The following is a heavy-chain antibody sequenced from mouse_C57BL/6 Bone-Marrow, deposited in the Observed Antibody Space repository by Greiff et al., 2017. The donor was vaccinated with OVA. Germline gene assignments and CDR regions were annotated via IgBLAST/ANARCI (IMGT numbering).Heavy chain of an antibody. CDR2: ISSGGDYI. CDR1: GFTFSSYA. J-gene: IGHJ2*01. Sequence: EVQLMESGEGLVKPGGSLKLSCAASGFTFSSYAMSWVRQTPEKGLEWLAYISSGGDYIYYADTVKGRFTISRDNARNTLYLQMSSLKSEDTAMYYCTRGTVVAHYFDYWGQGTTLTVSS. V-gene: IGHV5-9-1*02. CDR3: TRGTVVAHYFDY. D-gene: IGHD1-1*01.